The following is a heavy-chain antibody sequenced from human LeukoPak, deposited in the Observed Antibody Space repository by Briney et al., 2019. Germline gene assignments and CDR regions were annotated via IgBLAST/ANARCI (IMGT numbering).Heavy chain of an antibody. CDR2: ISPTGSTT. CDR3: ARVLEWLSYYYFDY. CDR1: GFSFSGHW. V-gene: IGHV3-74*01. Sequence: GGSLRLSCTASGFSFSGHWMHWARQLPGKGLVWVSRISPTGSTTSYADSVKGRFTISRDNSKNTLYLQMNSLRAEDTAVYYCARVLEWLSYYYFDYWGQGTLVTVSS. D-gene: IGHD3-3*01. J-gene: IGHJ4*02.